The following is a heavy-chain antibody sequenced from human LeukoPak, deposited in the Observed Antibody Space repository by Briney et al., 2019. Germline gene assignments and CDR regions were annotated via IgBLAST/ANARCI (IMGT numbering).Heavy chain of an antibody. CDR2: IYYTGSTSYT. J-gene: IGHJ4*02. V-gene: IGHV4-39*01. CDR1: GGSISSNNYL. D-gene: IGHD3-10*01. CDR3: ARLTRHFGDLLEFDY. Sequence: SETLSLTCTVSGGSISSNNYLWGWIRQPPGKGLEWIGRIYYTGSTSYTSYNPSLKSRVTMSVDTSKNQFSLRLSSVTAADTAVYYCARLTRHFGDLLEFDYWGQGTLVTVSS.